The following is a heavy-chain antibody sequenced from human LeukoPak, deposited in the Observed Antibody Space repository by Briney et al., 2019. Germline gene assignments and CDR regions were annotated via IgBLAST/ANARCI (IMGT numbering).Heavy chain of an antibody. CDR3: ARGWSAGGAFDI. V-gene: IGHV4-61*02. CDR1: GGSINFASYS. D-gene: IGHD6-19*01. J-gene: IGHJ3*02. Sequence: SSQTLSLTCTVSGGSINFASYSWTWIRQPAGKGLEWIGRIYTSGSTNYNPSLKSRVTISIDTSKHQFSLELSSVTAADTAVYYCARGWSAGGAFDIWGQGTMVTVSS. CDR2: IYTSGST.